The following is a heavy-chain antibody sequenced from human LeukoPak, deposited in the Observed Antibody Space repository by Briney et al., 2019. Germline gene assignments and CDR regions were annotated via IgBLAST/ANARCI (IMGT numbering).Heavy chain of an antibody. D-gene: IGHD2-2*01. V-gene: IGHV3-33*01. CDR2: IWYDGSKT. CDR3: ARDDCSTTPCYAY. CDR1: GFTFTNYG. J-gene: IGHJ4*02. Sequence: GGSLRLSCTTSGFTFTNYGINWVRQAPGKGLEWVAAIWYDGSKTSYTDSVKGRFTVSRDISKNTVYLQMSGLKAEDTAVYYCARDDCSTTPCYAYWGQGTLVTVSS.